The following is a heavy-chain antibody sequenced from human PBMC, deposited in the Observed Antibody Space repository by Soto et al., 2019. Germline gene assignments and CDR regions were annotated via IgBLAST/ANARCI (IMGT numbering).Heavy chain of an antibody. CDR1: GFTFSSYA. D-gene: IGHD6-6*01. CDR2: ISDSGTNT. Sequence: EVQLLESGGSLVQPGGSLRLSCAASGFTFSSYAMSWVRQGPGKGLEWVSAISDSGTNTYYADSVKGRFTISRDNSKSTLYLQMNSRRDADTAIYYCSRSSSSSGPWGQGTLVTVSS. V-gene: IGHV3-23*01. J-gene: IGHJ4*02. CDR3: SRSSSSSGP.